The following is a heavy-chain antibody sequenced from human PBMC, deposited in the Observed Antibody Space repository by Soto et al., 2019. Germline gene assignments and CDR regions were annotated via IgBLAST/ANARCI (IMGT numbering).Heavy chain of an antibody. CDR3: ARLKYSSSWYYYYYGMDI. CDR1: GYSFTSYW. D-gene: IGHD6-13*01. J-gene: IGHJ6*02. V-gene: IGHV5-51*01. CDR2: IYPGDSDT. Sequence: ESLKISCKGSGYSFTSYWIGWVRQMPGKGLEWMGIIYPGDSDTGYSPSFQGQVTISADKSISTAYLQWSSLKASDTAMYYCARLKYSSSWYYYYYGMDIWGQGTTVNVSS.